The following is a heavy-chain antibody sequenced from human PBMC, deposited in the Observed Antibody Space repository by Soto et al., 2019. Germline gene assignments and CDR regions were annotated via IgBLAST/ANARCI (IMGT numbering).Heavy chain of an antibody. CDR2: IGTAGDT. CDR1: GFTFSSYD. Sequence: GGSLRLSCAASGFTFSSYDMHWVRQATGKGLEWVSAIGTAGDTYYPGSVKGRFTISRENAKNSLYLQMNSLRAGDTAVYYCARGSSWVSSYYGMDVWGQGTTVTVSS. J-gene: IGHJ6*02. V-gene: IGHV3-13*01. CDR3: ARGSSWVSSYYGMDV. D-gene: IGHD6-13*01.